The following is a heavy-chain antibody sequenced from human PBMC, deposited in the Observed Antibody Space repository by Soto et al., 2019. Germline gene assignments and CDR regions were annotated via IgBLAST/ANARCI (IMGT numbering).Heavy chain of an antibody. CDR1: GGSISSYY. V-gene: IGHV4-59*08. CDR2: IYYSGST. Sequence: SETLSLTCTVSGGSISSYYWSWIRQPPGKGLEWIGYIYYSGSTNYNPSLKSRVTISVDTSKNQFSLKLSSVTAADTAVYYCAAGGEVAATIPDYYFDYWGQGTLVTVSS. CDR3: AAGGEVAATIPDYYFDY. D-gene: IGHD2-15*01. J-gene: IGHJ4*02.